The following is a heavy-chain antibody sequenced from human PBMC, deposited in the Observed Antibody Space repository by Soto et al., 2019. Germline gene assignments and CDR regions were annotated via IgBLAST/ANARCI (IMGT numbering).Heavy chain of an antibody. V-gene: IGHV3-23*01. D-gene: IGHD3-3*01. CDR1: GFTFSSHA. CDR2: ISGSGGST. Sequence: GGSLRLSCAASGFTFSSHAMSWVRQAPGKGLEWVSAISGSGGSTYYADSVKGRFTISRDNSKNTLYLQMNSLRADDTAVYYCAKGNVLRFLEWLSPAPYYYGMDVWGQETTVTVSS. J-gene: IGHJ6*02. CDR3: AKGNVLRFLEWLSPAPYYYGMDV.